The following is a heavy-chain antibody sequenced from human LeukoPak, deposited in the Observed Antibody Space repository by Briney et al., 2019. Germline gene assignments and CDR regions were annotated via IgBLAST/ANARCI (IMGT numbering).Heavy chain of an antibody. Sequence: ASVKVSCKASGYTFSSYATHWVRQAPGQRLEWMGWINGGNGNTKYSQKFQGRVTITRNTSASTAYMELSSLRSEDTAVYYCATRLDILTGYYGDFDYWGQGTLVTVSS. J-gene: IGHJ4*02. CDR1: GYTFSSYA. V-gene: IGHV1-3*01. CDR3: ATRLDILTGYYGDFDY. CDR2: INGGNGNT. D-gene: IGHD3-9*01.